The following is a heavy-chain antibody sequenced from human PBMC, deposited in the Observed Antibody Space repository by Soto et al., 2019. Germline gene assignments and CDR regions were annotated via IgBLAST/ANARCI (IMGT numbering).Heavy chain of an antibody. J-gene: IGHJ4*02. V-gene: IGHV4-30-2*01. D-gene: IGHD3-16*01. CDR3: ARHKNDGFTITDYFDY. CDR1: GGSISSGGYS. Sequence: PSETLSLTCAVSGGSISSGGYSWSWIRQPPGKGLEWIGYIYHSGSTYYNPSLKSRVTMSVDTSKNQFSLKLTSVTAVDTAVYYCARHKNDGFTITDYFDYWGQGTLVTVSS. CDR2: IYHSGST.